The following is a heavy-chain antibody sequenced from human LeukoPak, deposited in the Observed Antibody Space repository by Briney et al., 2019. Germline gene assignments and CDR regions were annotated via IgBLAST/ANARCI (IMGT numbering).Heavy chain of an antibody. V-gene: IGHV3-23*01. D-gene: IGHD1-26*01. Sequence: GGSLRLSCAAAGFTFSSYAMNWVRQAPGKGLEWVSVISGSGGSTYYADSVKGRFTISRDNSKNTLYLQMNSLRAEDTAVYYCVRDLGGRSGHWGQGTLVTVSS. CDR3: VRDLGGRSGH. CDR1: GFTFSSYA. J-gene: IGHJ4*02. CDR2: ISGSGGST.